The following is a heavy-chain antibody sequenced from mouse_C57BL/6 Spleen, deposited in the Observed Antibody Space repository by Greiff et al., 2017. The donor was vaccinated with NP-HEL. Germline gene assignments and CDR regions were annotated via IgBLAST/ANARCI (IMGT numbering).Heavy chain of an antibody. J-gene: IGHJ4*01. CDR3: AREALLRHYAMDY. CDR1: GYAFSSYW. Sequence: QVHVKQSGAELVKPGASVKISCKASGYAFSSYWMNWVKQRPGKGLEWIGQIYPGDGDTNYNGKFKGKATLTADKSSSTAYMQLSSLTSEDSAVYFCAREALLRHYAMDYWGQGTSVTVSS. D-gene: IGHD1-1*01. CDR2: IYPGDGDT. V-gene: IGHV1-80*01.